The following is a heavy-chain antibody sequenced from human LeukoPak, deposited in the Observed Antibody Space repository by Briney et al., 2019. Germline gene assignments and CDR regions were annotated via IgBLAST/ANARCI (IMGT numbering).Heavy chain of an antibody. CDR3: ARGKTSQNIVTRKTYNWFDP. CDR2: TKGDGTT. J-gene: IGHJ5*02. V-gene: IGHV3-74*03. D-gene: IGHD2/OR15-2a*01. CDR1: GFTFSDFW. Sequence: GGSLRLSCVGSGFTFSDFWIHWVRQVPGKGLLWVSRTKGDGTTSYADSVTGRFTISRDNAKNSLYLQMKSLRAEDTAVYYCARGKTSQNIVTRKTYNWFDPWGQGTLVTVSS.